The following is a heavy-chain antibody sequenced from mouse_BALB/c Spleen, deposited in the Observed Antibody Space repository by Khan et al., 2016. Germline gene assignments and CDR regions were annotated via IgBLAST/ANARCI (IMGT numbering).Heavy chain of an antibody. CDR3: AGGTPLVY. D-gene: IGHD2-14*01. J-gene: IGHJ3*01. CDR2: IYPGDGDT. CDR1: GYAFSSYW. V-gene: IGHV1-80*01. Sequence: QVQLKQSGAGLVRPGSSVKISCRASGYAFSSYWMNWVKQRPGQGLEWIGQIYPGDGDTHYNGKFKGKATLTADNSSSTAYMQLSRLTSEDSAVYFCAGGTPLVYWGQGTLVTVSA.